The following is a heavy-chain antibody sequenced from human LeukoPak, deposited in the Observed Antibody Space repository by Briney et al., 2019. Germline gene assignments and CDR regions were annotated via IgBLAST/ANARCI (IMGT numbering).Heavy chain of an antibody. CDR2: ITSSNNYI. V-gene: IGHV3-21*01. Sequence: GGSLRLSCAASGFTFSNYGMHWVRQAPGKGLEWVSSITSSNNYIYYADSMKGRLTISRDNAKNSLYLQMNSLRAEDTAVYYCVTTWGAHYWYFDLWGRGALVTVSS. D-gene: IGHD1-26*01. J-gene: IGHJ2*01. CDR1: GFTFSNYG. CDR3: VTTWGAHYWYFDL.